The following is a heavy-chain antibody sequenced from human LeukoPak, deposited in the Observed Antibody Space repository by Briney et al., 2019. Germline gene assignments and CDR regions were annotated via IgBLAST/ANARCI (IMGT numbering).Heavy chain of an antibody. CDR2: INPNSGGT. D-gene: IGHD2-15*01. CDR1: GYTFTGYY. V-gene: IGHV1-2*02. Sequence: ASVKVSCKASGYTFTGYYMHWVRQAPGQGLEWMGWINPNSGGTNYAQKFQGRVTMTRDTSISTAYMELSRLRSDDTAVYYCAREDCSGGSDCAPPGFDPWGQGTLVTVSS. J-gene: IGHJ5*02. CDR3: AREDCSGGSDCAPPGFDP.